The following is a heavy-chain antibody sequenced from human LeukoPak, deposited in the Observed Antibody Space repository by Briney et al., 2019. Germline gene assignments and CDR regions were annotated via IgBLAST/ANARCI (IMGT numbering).Heavy chain of an antibody. Sequence: PGGSLGLSCAASGFTFSSYGMSWVRQAPGKGLEWVSTISATGANTYYADSVKGRFTISRDNSKSTLYLQMNSLRVEDAAVYYCAKRRYDTSSLDWFDPWGQGTLVTVSS. D-gene: IGHD6-13*01. CDR2: ISATGANT. CDR3: AKRRYDTSSLDWFDP. CDR1: GFTFSSYG. J-gene: IGHJ5*02. V-gene: IGHV3-23*01.